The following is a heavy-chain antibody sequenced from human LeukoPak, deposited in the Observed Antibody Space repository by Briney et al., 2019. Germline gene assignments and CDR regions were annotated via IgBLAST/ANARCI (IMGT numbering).Heavy chain of an antibody. J-gene: IGHJ5*02. Sequence: SETLSLTCAVYGGSFSGYYWSWIRQPPGKGLEWIGEINHSGSTNYNPSLKSRVTISVDTSKNQFSLKLSSVTAADTAVYYCARERRLSRNWFEPCGRETLVTVSS. CDR1: GGSFSGYY. CDR3: ARERRLSRNWFEP. D-gene: IGHD3-16*02. CDR2: INHSGST. V-gene: IGHV4-34*01.